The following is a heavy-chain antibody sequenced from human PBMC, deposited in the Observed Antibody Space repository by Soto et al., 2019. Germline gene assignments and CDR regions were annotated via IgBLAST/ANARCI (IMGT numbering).Heavy chain of an antibody. CDR3: ARALGGYYDFWSGYRGGFDP. Sequence: SETLSLTCAVYGGSFSGYYWSWIRQPPGKGLEWIGEINHSGSTNYNPSLKSRVTISVDTSKNQFSLKLSSVTAADTAVYYCARALGGYYDFWSGYRGGFDPWGQGTLVTVSS. J-gene: IGHJ5*02. D-gene: IGHD3-3*01. CDR2: INHSGST. CDR1: GGSFSGYY. V-gene: IGHV4-34*01.